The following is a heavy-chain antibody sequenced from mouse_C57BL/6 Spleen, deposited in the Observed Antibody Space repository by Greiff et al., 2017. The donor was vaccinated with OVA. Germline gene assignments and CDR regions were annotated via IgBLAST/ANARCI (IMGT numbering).Heavy chain of an antibody. Sequence: EVQRVESGGGLVKPGGSLKLSCAASGFTFSDYGMHWVRQAPEKGLEWVAYISSGSSTIYYADTVKGRFTISRDNAKNTLFLQMTSLRSEDTAMYYGARRDGYVREGGAMDYWGQGTSVTVSS. J-gene: IGHJ4*01. V-gene: IGHV5-17*01. CDR1: GFTFSDYG. D-gene: IGHD2-2*01. CDR2: ISSGSSTI. CDR3: ARRDGYVREGGAMDY.